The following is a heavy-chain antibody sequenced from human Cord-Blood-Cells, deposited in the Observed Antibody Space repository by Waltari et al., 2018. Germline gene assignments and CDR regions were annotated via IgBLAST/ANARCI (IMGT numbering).Heavy chain of an antibody. CDR1: GFTFSSYA. V-gene: IGHV3-23*01. Sequence: EVQLLESGGGLVQPGGSLRLSCAASGFTFSSYAMSWVRQAPGKGLEWVSAISGSGGSTYYADSVKGRFTISRDNSKTTLYLQMNSLRAEDTAVYYCAKFHSSSWFWFDYWGQGTLVTVSS. CDR2: ISGSGGST. J-gene: IGHJ4*02. CDR3: AKFHSSSWFWFDY. D-gene: IGHD6-13*01.